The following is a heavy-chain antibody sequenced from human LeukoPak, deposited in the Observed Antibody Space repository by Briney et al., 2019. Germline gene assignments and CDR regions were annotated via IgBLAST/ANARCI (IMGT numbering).Heavy chain of an antibody. CDR1: GFTFSSYS. Sequence: PGGSLRLSCAASGFTFSSYSMNWVRQAPGKGLEWVSYISSSSSTIYYADSVKGRFTISRDNAKNSLYLQMNSLRAEDTAVYYCARSYYDFWSGPTPTFDYWGQGTPVTVS. J-gene: IGHJ4*02. CDR3: ARSYYDFWSGPTPTFDY. CDR2: ISSSSSTI. V-gene: IGHV3-48*01. D-gene: IGHD3-3*01.